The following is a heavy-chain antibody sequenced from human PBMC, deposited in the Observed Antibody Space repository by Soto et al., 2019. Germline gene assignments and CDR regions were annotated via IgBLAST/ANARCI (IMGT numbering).Heavy chain of an antibody. CDR2: ISYDGSNK. Sequence: GGSLRLSCAASGFTFSSYGMHWVRQAPGKGLEWVAVISYDGSNKYYADSVKGRFTISRDNSKNTLYLQMNSLRAEDTAVYYCAKDGIAAAADQHPIDYWGQGTLVTVSS. CDR1: GFTFSSYG. V-gene: IGHV3-30*18. D-gene: IGHD6-13*01. CDR3: AKDGIAAAADQHPIDY. J-gene: IGHJ4*01.